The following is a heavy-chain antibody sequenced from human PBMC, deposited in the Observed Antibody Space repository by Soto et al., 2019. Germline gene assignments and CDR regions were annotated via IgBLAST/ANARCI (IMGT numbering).Heavy chain of an antibody. D-gene: IGHD3-22*01. J-gene: IGHJ4*02. CDR3: AATAGYYDSSGYYYGY. CDR2: IYYSGST. V-gene: IGHV4-39*07. Sequence: WVRQAPGKGLEWIGNIYYSGSTYYNPSLKSRVTISVDTSKNQFSLKLSSVTAADTAVYYCAATAGYYDSSGYYYGYWGQGTLVTVSS.